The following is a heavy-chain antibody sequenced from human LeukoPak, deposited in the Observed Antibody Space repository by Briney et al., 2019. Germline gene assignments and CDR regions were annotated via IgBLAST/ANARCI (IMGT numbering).Heavy chain of an antibody. Sequence: ASVKVSCKTSGYPFSTYEINWARRAAGQGLEWMGWVHPNSGNTAYAQKFQGRVTMTRDTSISTAYMELSGLRSDDTAVYLCARGPRNDPWGQGTLVTVSS. D-gene: IGHD1-14*01. CDR1: GYPFSTYE. CDR3: ARGPRNDP. CDR2: VHPNSGNT. J-gene: IGHJ5*02. V-gene: IGHV1-8*01.